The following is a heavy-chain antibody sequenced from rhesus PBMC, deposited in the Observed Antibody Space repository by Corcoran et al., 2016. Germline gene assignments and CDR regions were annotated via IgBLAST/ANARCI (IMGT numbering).Heavy chain of an antibody. J-gene: IGHJ4*01. Sequence: QVQLQESGPGLVKPSETLSLTCAVSGGSISGYYWNWIRQPPGKGLGWTVYIGGSSERTYHNPSRKSRVTISTDTSKSQFSLTLSSVTAADTAVDYCARTWYSSLSFDYWGQGVLVTVSS. CDR1: GGSISGYY. CDR3: ARTWYSSLSFDY. CDR2: IGGSSERT. V-gene: IGHV4-165*02. D-gene: IGHD6-13*01.